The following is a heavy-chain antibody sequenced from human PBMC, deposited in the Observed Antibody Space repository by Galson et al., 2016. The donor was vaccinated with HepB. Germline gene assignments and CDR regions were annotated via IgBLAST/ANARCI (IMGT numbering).Heavy chain of an antibody. D-gene: IGHD1-1*01. J-gene: IGHJ4*02. CDR2: INSGRDYK. V-gene: IGHV3-21*01. CDR1: GFILSRYT. Sequence: SLRLSCSASGFILSRYTLNWVRQAPGKGLEWVSSINSGRDYKYYAGSVKGRFTISRENGQNLLYLQMNSLRADDKAIYYCAKVSGDVERRGGLDYWGQGTLVTVSS. CDR3: AKVSGDVERRGGLDY.